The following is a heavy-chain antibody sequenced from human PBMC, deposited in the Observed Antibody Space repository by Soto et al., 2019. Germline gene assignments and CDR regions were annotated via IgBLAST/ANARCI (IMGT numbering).Heavy chain of an antibody. CDR2: ISGSGGST. CDR3: ARASYSSKGVGGFDY. V-gene: IGHV3-23*01. CDR1: GFTFSRYA. J-gene: IGHJ4*02. Sequence: EVQLLESGGGLVQPGGSLRLSCAASGFTFSRYAMSWVRQAPGKGLEWVSAISGSGGSTYYADSVKGRFTISRDNSKNTLYLQMNSLRAEDTAVYYCARASYSSKGVGGFDYWGQGTLVTVSS. D-gene: IGHD6-13*01.